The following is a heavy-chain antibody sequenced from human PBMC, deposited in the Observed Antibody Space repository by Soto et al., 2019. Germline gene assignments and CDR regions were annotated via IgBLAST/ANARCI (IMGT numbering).Heavy chain of an antibody. CDR3: ERDSYYDLLTDSNWFDP. D-gene: IGHD3-9*01. V-gene: IGHV1-8*01. CDR2: MNPNSGNT. Sequence: ASVKVSCKASGYTFSTHDMNWVRQATGQGLEWMGWMNPNSGNTGYAQKFQGRVTMTRNTSISPAYMELSSLRSEDTAVYYCERDSYYDLLTDSNWFDPWGQGTLVNVSS. J-gene: IGHJ5*02. CDR1: GYTFSTHD.